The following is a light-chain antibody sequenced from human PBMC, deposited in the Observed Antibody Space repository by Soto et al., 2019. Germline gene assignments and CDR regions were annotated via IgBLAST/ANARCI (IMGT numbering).Light chain of an antibody. CDR3: QQYGSSPXT. J-gene: IGKJ1*01. CDR2: GAS. V-gene: IGKV3-20*01. CDR1: QSVSSNY. Sequence: EIVLTQSPGTLSLSPGERATLSCRASQSVSSNYLAWYQQKPGQAPRLLIYGASSRATGIPDRFSGSGSGTDFTLTISRLEPEDFAVYYCQQYGSSPXTFGQGTTVDIK.